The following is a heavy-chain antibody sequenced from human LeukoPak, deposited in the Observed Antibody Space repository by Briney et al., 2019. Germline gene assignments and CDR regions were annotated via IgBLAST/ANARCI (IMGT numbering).Heavy chain of an antibody. V-gene: IGHV4-31*03. D-gene: IGHD3-22*01. Sequence: KTSETLSLTCTVSGGSITSGGYFWSWIRQHPGKGLECIGHISYSGSTYYTPSLKSRVTISADTSKNQYSLKLSSVTAADTAVYYCARLSDGTGDYGWYFDYWGQGSLVTVSS. J-gene: IGHJ4*02. CDR2: ISYSGST. CDR3: ARLSDGTGDYGWYFDY. CDR1: GGSITSGGYF.